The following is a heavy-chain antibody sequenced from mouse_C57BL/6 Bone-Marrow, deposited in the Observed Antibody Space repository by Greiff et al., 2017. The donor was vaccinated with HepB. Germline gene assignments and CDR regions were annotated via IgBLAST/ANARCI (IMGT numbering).Heavy chain of an antibody. CDR2: IHPNSGST. Sequence: QVQLQQPGAELVKPGASVKLSCKASGYTFTSYWMHWVKQRPGQGLKWIGMIHPNSGSTNYNEKFKSKATLTVDKSSSTAYMQLSSLTSEDSAVYYCARGPIYYDYACYWYFDVWGTGTTVTVSS. V-gene: IGHV1-64*01. CDR3: ARGPIYYDYACYWYFDV. CDR1: GYTFTSYW. J-gene: IGHJ1*03. D-gene: IGHD2-4*01.